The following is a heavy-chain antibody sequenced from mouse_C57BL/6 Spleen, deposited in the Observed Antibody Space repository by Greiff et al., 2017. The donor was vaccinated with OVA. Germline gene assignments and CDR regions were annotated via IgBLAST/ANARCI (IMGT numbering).Heavy chain of an antibody. CDR1: GYAFSSYW. CDR3: ARRDYGNYGNAMDY. V-gene: IGHV1-80*01. D-gene: IGHD2-1*01. CDR2: IYPGDGDT. J-gene: IGHJ4*01. Sequence: QVQLKQSGAELVKPGASVKISCKASGYAFSSYWMNWVKQRPGKGLEWIGQIYPGDGDTNYNGKFKGKATLTADKSSSTAYMQLSSLTSEDSAVYFCARRDYGNYGNAMDYWGQGTSVTVSS.